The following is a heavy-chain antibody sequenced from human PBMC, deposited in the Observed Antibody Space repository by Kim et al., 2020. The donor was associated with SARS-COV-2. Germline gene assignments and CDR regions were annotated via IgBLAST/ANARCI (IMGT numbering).Heavy chain of an antibody. CDR3: ARVRRYCSGGSCFLDY. V-gene: IGHV1-46*01. CDR2: INPSGGST. D-gene: IGHD2-15*01. Sequence: ASVKVSCKASGYTFTSYYMHWVRQAPGQGLEWMGIINPSGGSTSYAQKFQGRVTMTRDTSTSTVYMELSSLRSEDTAVYYCARVRRYCSGGSCFLDYWGQGTLVTVSS. CDR1: GYTFTSYY. J-gene: IGHJ4*02.